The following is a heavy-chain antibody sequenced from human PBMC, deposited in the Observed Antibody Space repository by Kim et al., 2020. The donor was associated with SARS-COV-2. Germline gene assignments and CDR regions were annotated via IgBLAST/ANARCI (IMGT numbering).Heavy chain of an antibody. D-gene: IGHD3-10*01. J-gene: IGHJ6*02. V-gene: IGHV4-31*03. CDR2: IYYSGST. Sequence: SETLSLTCTVSGGSISSGGYYWSWIRQHPGKGLEWIGYIYYSGSTYYNPSLKSRVTISVDTSKNQFSLKLSSVTAADTAVYYCARIWYGEGYYGMDVWGQGTTVTVSS. CDR3: ARIWYGEGYYGMDV. CDR1: GGSISSGGYY.